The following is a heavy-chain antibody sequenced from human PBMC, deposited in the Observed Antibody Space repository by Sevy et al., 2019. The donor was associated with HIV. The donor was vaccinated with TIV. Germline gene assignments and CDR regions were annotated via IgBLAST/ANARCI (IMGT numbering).Heavy chain of an antibody. CDR3: ARHNSPATNDY. CDR1: GYSFTSYW. V-gene: IGHV5-10-1*01. Sequence: GESLKISCKGSGYSFTSYWLSWVRQMPGKGLEWMGRIDPSDSCTNYSPSFQGHVTIPADKSISTAYRQSSSLKASDTTMYYSARHNSPATNDYWGQGTLVTVSS. CDR2: IDPSDSCT. D-gene: IGHD5-12*01. J-gene: IGHJ4*02.